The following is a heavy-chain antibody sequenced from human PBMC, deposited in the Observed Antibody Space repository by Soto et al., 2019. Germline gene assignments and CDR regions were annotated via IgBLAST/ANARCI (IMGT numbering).Heavy chain of an antibody. D-gene: IGHD2-2*01. V-gene: IGHV4-39*01. Sequence: SETLSLTCTVSGGSISSSSYYWGWIRQPPGKGLEWIGSIYYSGSTYYNPSLKSQVTISVDTSKNQFSLKLSSVTAADTAVYYCARLLEGCSSTSCYGGWFDPWGQGTLVTVSS. CDR2: IYYSGST. CDR3: ARLLEGCSSTSCYGGWFDP. J-gene: IGHJ5*02. CDR1: GGSISSSSYY.